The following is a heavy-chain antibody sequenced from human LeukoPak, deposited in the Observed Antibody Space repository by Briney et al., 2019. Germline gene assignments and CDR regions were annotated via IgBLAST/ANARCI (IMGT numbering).Heavy chain of an antibody. CDR1: GYTFTGYY. D-gene: IGHD3-10*01. Sequence: ASVKVSCKASGYTFTGYYMHWARQAPGQGLEWMGWINPNSGGTNYAQKFQGRVTMTRDTSISTAYMELSRLRSDDTAVYYCARVGITMVRGVILNWFDPWGQGTLVTVSS. J-gene: IGHJ5*02. CDR2: INPNSGGT. V-gene: IGHV1-2*02. CDR3: ARVGITMVRGVILNWFDP.